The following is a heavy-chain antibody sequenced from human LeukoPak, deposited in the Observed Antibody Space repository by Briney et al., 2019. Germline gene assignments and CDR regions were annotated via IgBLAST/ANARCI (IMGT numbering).Heavy chain of an antibody. CDR1: GYTFTSYD. CDR2: MNPNSGNT. Sequence: GASVKVSCKASGYTFTSYDINWVRQATGQGLEWMGWMNPNSGNTGYAQKFQGRVTMTRNTSISTAYMELSSLRSEDTAVYYCARLLYGDYGNYYYYYYMDVWGKGTTVTVSS. J-gene: IGHJ6*03. CDR3: ARLLYGDYGNYYYYYYMDV. V-gene: IGHV1-8*01. D-gene: IGHD4-17*01.